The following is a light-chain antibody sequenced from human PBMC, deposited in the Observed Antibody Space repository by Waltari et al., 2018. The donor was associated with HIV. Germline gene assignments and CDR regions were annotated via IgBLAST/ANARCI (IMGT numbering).Light chain of an antibody. Sequence: DIQMTQSPSSLSASVGDTVTMTCRARQDISNYIAWYQHKPGRSPYLLIYGASTLQSGVPPRFSGSGSGTNFTLTINGLQPEDIATYYCQLYFSAPLSFGGGTRVDFK. J-gene: IGKJ4*01. CDR3: QLYFSAPLS. CDR1: QDISNY. CDR2: GAS. V-gene: IGKV1-27*01.